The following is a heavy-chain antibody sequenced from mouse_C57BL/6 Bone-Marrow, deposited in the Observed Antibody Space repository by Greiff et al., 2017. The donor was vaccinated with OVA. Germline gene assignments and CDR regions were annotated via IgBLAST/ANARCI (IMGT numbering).Heavy chain of an antibody. CDR3: ARYSFYYYAMDY. CDR1: GYTFTSSG. CDR2: IYPRSGNT. J-gene: IGHJ4*01. V-gene: IGHV1-81*01. Sequence: QVQLQQSGAELARPGASVKLSCKASGYTFTSSGISWVKQRTGQGLEWIGEIYPRSGNTYYNEKFKGKATLTADKSSSTAYMELRSLTSEDSAVYFCARYSFYYYAMDYWGQGTSVTVSS.